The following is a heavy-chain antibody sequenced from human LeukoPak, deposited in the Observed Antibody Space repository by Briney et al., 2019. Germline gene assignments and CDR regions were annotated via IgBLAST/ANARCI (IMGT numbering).Heavy chain of an antibody. V-gene: IGHV3-23*01. D-gene: IGHD1-1*01. J-gene: IGHJ4*02. CDR1: GFTLNSYG. CDR3: SNDLRIGTLGYFDY. Sequence: GGSLRLSCAASGFTLNSYGMGWVRQAPGKGLEWVSSISGSRTYYADSVKGRFTISRDNSKTTLYLQMSSLRAEDTAVYYCSNDLRIGTLGYFDYWGQGTLVSVSS. CDR2: ISGSRT.